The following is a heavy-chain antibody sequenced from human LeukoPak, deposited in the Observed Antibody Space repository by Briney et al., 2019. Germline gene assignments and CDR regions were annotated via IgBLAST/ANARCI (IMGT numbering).Heavy chain of an antibody. J-gene: IGHJ3*02. CDR1: GYTFTGYY. CDR3: ARATRAPWVADDAFDI. Sequence: ASVKVSCKASGYTFTGYYMHWVRQAPGQGLEWMGWINPNSGGTNYAQKFQGRVTMTRDTSISTAYMELSRPRSDDTAVYYCARATRAPWVADDAFDIWGQGTMVTVSS. CDR2: INPNSGGT. D-gene: IGHD1-26*01. V-gene: IGHV1-2*02.